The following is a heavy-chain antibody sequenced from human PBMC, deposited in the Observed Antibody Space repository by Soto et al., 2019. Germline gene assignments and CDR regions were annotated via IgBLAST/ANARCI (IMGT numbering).Heavy chain of an antibody. CDR1: GFTFSSYA. Sequence: GGSLRLSCAASGFTFSSYAMSWVRQAPGKGLEWVSAISGSGGSTYYADSVKGRFTISRDNSKNTLYLQMNSLRAEDTAVYYCAKDQDVGYYGDYSAFDIWGQGTMVTVSS. V-gene: IGHV3-23*01. CDR2: ISGSGGST. D-gene: IGHD4-17*01. J-gene: IGHJ3*02. CDR3: AKDQDVGYYGDYSAFDI.